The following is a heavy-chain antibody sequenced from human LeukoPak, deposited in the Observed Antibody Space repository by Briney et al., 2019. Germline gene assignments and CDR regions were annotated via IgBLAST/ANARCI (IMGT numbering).Heavy chain of an antibody. D-gene: IGHD3-3*01. J-gene: IGHJ6*02. CDR3: ARGSYFCPMDV. V-gene: IGHV3-7*04. CDR2: IKQDGSEK. CDR1: GFTFSSYW. Sequence: GGSLRLSCAASGFTFSSYWMSGVRQAPGKGLEWVANIKQDGSEKYYVDSVKGRFTISRDNAKNSLYLQMNSLRAEDTAVYYCARGSYFCPMDVWGQGTTVTVSS.